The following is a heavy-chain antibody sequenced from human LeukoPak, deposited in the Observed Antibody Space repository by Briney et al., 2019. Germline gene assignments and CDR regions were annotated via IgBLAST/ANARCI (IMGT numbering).Heavy chain of an antibody. Sequence: GGSLRLSCAASGFTFSSYWMNWVRQAPGKGLVWVSRIASDGSSTTYADSVKGRFSISGDNAKNTLYLQMNSLRVEDTAVYYCARGWPHGNDYWGQGTLVTVSS. D-gene: IGHD4-23*01. CDR1: GFTFSSYW. CDR2: IASDGSST. J-gene: IGHJ4*01. CDR3: ARGWPHGNDY. V-gene: IGHV3-74*01.